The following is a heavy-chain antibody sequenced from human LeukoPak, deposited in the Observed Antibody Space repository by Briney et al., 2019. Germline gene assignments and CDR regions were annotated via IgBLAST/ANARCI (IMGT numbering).Heavy chain of an antibody. CDR1: GLTFADYT. CDR2: ITGNGATT. D-gene: IGHD5-18*01. CDR3: ANDLGWIQLNLG. Sequence: GGSLRLSCAASGLTFADYTMHWVRQAPGKGLEWVSGITGNGATTYYADSVKGRFTISRDNSRNTVYLQMNSLRAEDTAVYYCANDLGWIQLNLGRGQGTLVTVSS. V-gene: IGHV3-23*01. J-gene: IGHJ4*02.